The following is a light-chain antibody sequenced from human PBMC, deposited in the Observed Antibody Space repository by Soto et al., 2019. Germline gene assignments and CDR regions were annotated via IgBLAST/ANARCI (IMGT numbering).Light chain of an antibody. V-gene: IGKV3-20*01. CDR3: QQYGSSPGT. CDR1: QSVSSSY. Sequence: EIVLTRSPGTLSLSPGERATLSCRASQSVSSSYLAWYQQKPGQAPRLLIYGASSRATGIPDRFSGSGSGTDFTLTISRLEPEDFAVYYWQQYGSSPGTFGQGTKVEIK. CDR2: GAS. J-gene: IGKJ1*01.